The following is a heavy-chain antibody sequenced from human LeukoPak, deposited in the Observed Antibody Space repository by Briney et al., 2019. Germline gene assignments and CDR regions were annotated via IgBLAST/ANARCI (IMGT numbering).Heavy chain of an antibody. CDR1: GLTFSNYA. CDR3: GTDWDSFRGVKIDY. V-gene: IGHV3-30-3*01. Sequence: GRSLRLSCTASGLTFSNYAMHWVRQAPGKGLEWVAVLSYDGSKKYYADSVKGRFTISRDNSKNTLYLQMSSLRDDDTAVYHCGTDWDSFRGVKIDYWGQGILVIVSS. J-gene: IGHJ4*02. D-gene: IGHD3-10*01. CDR2: LSYDGSKK.